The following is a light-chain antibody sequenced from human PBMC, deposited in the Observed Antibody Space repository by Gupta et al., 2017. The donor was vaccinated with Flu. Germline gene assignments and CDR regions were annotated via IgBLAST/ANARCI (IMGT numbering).Light chain of an antibody. J-gene: IGLJ3*02. V-gene: IGLV1-40*01. Sequence: QSLLPQPPSVSEAPGQRVTISCTGSSSNIGAGYDVHWYQQLPGTAPKLLIYGNSNRHSGVPDRFSGSKSGTSASLAITGLQAEDEADYYCQSYDSSLSGWVFGGGTKLTVL. CDR2: GNS. CDR3: QSYDSSLSGWV. CDR1: SSNIGAGYD.